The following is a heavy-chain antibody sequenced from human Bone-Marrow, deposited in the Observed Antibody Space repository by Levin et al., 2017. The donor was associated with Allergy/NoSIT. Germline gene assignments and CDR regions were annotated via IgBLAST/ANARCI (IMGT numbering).Heavy chain of an antibody. CDR2: IRGNAGRT. CDR3: VPGIAATGSPTDS. Sequence: PGESLKISCAASGFTFDYYDMTWIRQAPGRGLEWVSAIRGNAGRTFYASSVQGRFTISRDNSKNTVSLLMNSLRAEDTAVYYCVPGIAATGSPTDSWGQGTLVTVSS. J-gene: IGHJ4*02. V-gene: IGHV3-23*01. CDR1: GFTFDYYD. D-gene: IGHD6-13*01.